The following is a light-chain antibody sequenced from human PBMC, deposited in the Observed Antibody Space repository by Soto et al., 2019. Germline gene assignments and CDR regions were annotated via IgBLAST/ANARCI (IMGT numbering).Light chain of an antibody. J-gene: IGLJ1*01. Sequence: QSALTQPASVSGSPGQSITISCTGASSDFGGYNYVSWYQQHPGKAPTLMIYDVTSRPSGVSNRFSGSKSGNTASLTISGLQAEDEADYYCSSYTSSDTLVFGTGTKLTVL. CDR2: DVT. CDR3: SSYTSSDTLV. CDR1: SSDFGGYNY. V-gene: IGLV2-14*03.